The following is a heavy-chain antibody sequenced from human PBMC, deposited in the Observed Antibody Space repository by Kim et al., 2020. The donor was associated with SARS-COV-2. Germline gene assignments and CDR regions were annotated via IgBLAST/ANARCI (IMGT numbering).Heavy chain of an antibody. CDR3: AKDRSSSSGPAGYYYGMDV. J-gene: IGHJ6*02. D-gene: IGHD6-6*01. Sequence: GRFTISRDNSKNTLYLQMNSLRGEDTAVYYCAKDRSSSSGPAGYYYGMDVWGQGTTVTVSS. V-gene: IGHV3-30*02.